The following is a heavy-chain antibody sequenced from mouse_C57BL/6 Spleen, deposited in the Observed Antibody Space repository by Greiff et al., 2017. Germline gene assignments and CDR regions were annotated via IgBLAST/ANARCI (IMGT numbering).Heavy chain of an antibody. D-gene: IGHD1-1*01. CDR2: IDPENGDT. V-gene: IGHV14-4*01. Sequence: EVQLQQSGAELVRPGASVKLSCTASGFNIKDDYMHWVKQRPEQGLEWIGWIDPENGDTEYASKFQGKATITADTSSNTAYLQLSSLTSEDTAVYYCREEVVATRGYAMDYWGQGTSVTVSS. J-gene: IGHJ4*01. CDR3: REEVVATRGYAMDY. CDR1: GFNIKDDY.